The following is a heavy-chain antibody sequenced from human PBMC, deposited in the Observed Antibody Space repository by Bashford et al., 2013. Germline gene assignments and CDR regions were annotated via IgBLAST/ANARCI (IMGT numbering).Heavy chain of an antibody. CDR2: INPNNGDT. CDR1: EYSFSGYY. J-gene: IGHJ4*02. CDR3: ARDRGSGMGATIGLSLDY. D-gene: IGHD1-26*01. V-gene: IGHV1-2*02. Sequence: VASVKVSCKTSEYSFSGYYIHWVRQAPGQGLEWLAWINPNNGDTKYAQKFQGRVTLSSDTSISTAYMEMSSLTSDDTAVYYCARDRGSGMGATIGLSLDYWGQGTLVTVSS.